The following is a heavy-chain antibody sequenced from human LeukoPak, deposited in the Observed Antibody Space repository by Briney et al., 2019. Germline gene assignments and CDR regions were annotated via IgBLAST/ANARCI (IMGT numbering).Heavy chain of an antibody. CDR1: GFTFSSYG. Sequence: PGGSLRLSCAASGFTFSSYGMHWVRQAPGKGLEWVAFIRYDGSNKYYADSVKGRFTISRDNSKNTLYLQMNSLRAEDTAVYYCANLLYTHGGYSSSWFRDYWGQGTLVTVSS. D-gene: IGHD6-13*01. CDR3: ANLLYTHGGYSSSWFRDY. V-gene: IGHV3-30*02. J-gene: IGHJ4*02. CDR2: IRYDGSNK.